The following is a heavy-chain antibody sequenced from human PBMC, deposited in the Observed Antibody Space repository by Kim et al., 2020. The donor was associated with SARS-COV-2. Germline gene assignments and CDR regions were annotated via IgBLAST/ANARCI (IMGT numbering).Heavy chain of an antibody. J-gene: IGHJ4*02. V-gene: IGHV1-69*04. CDR2: IIPILGIA. CDR3: ARNYYDSSGYLRG. D-gene: IGHD3-22*01. Sequence: SVKVSCKASGGTFSSYAISWVRQAPGQGLEWMGRIIPILGIANYAQKFQGRVTITADKSTSTAYMELSSLRSEDTAVYYCARNYYDSSGYLRGWGQGTLVTVSS. CDR1: GGTFSSYA.